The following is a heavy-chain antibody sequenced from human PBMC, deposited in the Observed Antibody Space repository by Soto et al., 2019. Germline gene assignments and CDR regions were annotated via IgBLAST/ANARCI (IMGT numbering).Heavy chain of an antibody. CDR3: ASLIVGATDY. CDR2: IYYSGST. CDR1: GGSISNYG. J-gene: IGHJ4*02. Sequence: SETLSLSCTVAGGSISNYGWCWVRQPPGKGLEWIGSIYYSGSTYYNPSLKSRVTISVDTSKNQFSLKLSSVTAADTAVYYCASLIVGATDYWGQGTLVTVSS. V-gene: IGHV4-39*01. D-gene: IGHD1-26*01.